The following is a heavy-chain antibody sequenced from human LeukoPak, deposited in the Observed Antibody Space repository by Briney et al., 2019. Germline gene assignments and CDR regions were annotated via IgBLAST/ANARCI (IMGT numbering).Heavy chain of an antibody. D-gene: IGHD5-18*01. CDR3: ARPDQRGYSYGYSAFDI. Sequence: SETLSLTCTVSGGSISSSSYYWGWIRQPPGKGLEWIGSICYSGSTYYNPSLKSRVTISVDTSKNQFSLKLSSVTAADTAVYYCARPDQRGYSYGYSAFDIWGQGTMVTVSS. V-gene: IGHV4-39*01. CDR1: GGSISSSSYY. CDR2: ICYSGST. J-gene: IGHJ3*02.